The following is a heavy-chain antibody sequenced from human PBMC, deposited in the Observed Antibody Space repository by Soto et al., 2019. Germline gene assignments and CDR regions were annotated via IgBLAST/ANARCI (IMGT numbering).Heavy chain of an antibody. D-gene: IGHD3-10*01. J-gene: IGHJ4*02. V-gene: IGHV4-61*01. CDR3: ARLALVRGVIIMRTFDY. CDR1: GGSVSSGSYY. CDR2: IYYSGST. Sequence: SLTCTVSGGSVSSGSYYWSWIRQPPGKGLEWIGYIYYSGSTNYNPSLKSRVTISVDTSKNQFSLKLSSVTAADTAVYYCARLALVRGVIIMRTFDYWGQGTLVTVSS.